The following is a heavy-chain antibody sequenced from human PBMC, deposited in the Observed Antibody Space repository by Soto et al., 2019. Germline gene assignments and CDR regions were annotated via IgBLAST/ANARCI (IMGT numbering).Heavy chain of an antibody. CDR1: RGYVKTCH. Sequence: PSATLPLTCPVSRGYVKTCHWSWVRQPAGKGLEWVGRSFPNGKTAYSPSLKTRVTPPVDTPKNQISLNLTSVTAADKAVYCGAREGSNSAYNFAIGIQLWSFDRLGQGLPVTVSS. CDR3: AREGSNSAYNFAIGIQLWSFDR. J-gene: IGHJ5*02. CDR2: SFPNGKT. D-gene: IGHD1-1*01. V-gene: IGHV4-4*07.